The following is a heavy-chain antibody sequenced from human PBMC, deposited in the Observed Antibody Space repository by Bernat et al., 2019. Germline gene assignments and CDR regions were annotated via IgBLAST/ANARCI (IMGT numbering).Heavy chain of an antibody. D-gene: IGHD3-10*01. CDR3: ARAPYYYGSGSFAWFDP. J-gene: IGHJ5*02. Sequence: DVQLVESGGGVVRPGWSLRLSCAASGFTFDDYGMSWVRQAPGTGLEWVFGINWHGGSTSYADSLQGRFTISRDNAKNSLYVQMNSLRAEDTALYYCARAPYYYGSGSFAWFDPWGQGTLVTVSS. V-gene: IGHV3-20*04. CDR1: GFTFDDYG. CDR2: INWHGGST.